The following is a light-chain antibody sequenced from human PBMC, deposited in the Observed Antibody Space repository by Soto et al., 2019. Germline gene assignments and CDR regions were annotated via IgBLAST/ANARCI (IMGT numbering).Light chain of an antibody. CDR3: QQYKTWPLIT. Sequence: DIGMTRSPSTRYVSPGERAALSCWASQSVSRNLAWYQTTRGQATRLLIYGASTRATGIPARFSGSGSWAEFILIISSLQSEDFAVYYGQQYKTWPLITFGQGTRLEIK. J-gene: IGKJ5*01. CDR1: QSVSRN. V-gene: IGKV3-15*01. CDR2: GAS.